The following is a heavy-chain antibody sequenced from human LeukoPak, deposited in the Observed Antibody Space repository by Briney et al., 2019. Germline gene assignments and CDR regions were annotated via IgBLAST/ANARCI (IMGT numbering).Heavy chain of an antibody. CDR3: ARGGDSSGWYSSSDWFDP. J-gene: IGHJ5*02. Sequence: GPSVKVSSKASGYTFTSYYMHWVRQAPGQGLEWMGIINPSGGSTSYAQKFQGRVTMTRDTSTSTVYMELSSLRSEDTAVYDCARGGDSSGWYSSSDWFDPWGQGTLVTVSS. CDR1: GYTFTSYY. V-gene: IGHV1-46*01. D-gene: IGHD6-19*01. CDR2: INPSGGST.